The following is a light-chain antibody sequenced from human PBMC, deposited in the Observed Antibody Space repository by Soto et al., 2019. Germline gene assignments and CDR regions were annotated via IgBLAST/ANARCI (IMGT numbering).Light chain of an antibody. Sequence: EVVMTQSPATLSASPGERATLSCRASQSVNTNLAWYQKKPGQAPTVLVYAASTRATGIPDRFSGSGSGTDFTLTISSLQADDFALYYCQEYNDWPRGTFGQGTKVEVK. J-gene: IGKJ1*01. CDR2: AAS. V-gene: IGKV3-15*01. CDR1: QSVNTN. CDR3: QEYNDWPRGT.